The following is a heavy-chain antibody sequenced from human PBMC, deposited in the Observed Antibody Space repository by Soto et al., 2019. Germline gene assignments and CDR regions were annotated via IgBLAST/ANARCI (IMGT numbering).Heavy chain of an antibody. D-gene: IGHD6-6*01. V-gene: IGHV4-4*02. CDR2: IYHSGST. J-gene: IGHJ3*02. CDR1: SGSISSSNW. Sequence: QVQLQESGPGLVKPSGTLSLTCAVSSGSISSSNWWSWVRQPPGKGLEWIGEIYHSGSTNYNPSRKSRVTRSVDKAKNQFSLKLSSVTAADTAVYYCARDSPNSVLSAARRAFDIWGQGTMVTVSS. CDR3: ARDSPNSVLSAARRAFDI.